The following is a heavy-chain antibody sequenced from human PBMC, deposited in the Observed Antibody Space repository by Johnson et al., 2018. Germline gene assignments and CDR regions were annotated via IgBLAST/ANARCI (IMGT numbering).Heavy chain of an antibody. CDR2: ISSGGTII. J-gene: IGHJ4*02. CDR3: VTDWGKGGFDY. V-gene: IGHV3-11*01. Sequence: QVQLVQSGGGLVKPGGSLRLSCETSGFIFSDYYISWIRQAPGKGLEWLSYISSGGTIISYADSVKGRFTIARDNSKNRLSLQMSSLRAEDTVMYYCVTDWGKGGFDYWGQGTLVTVSS. D-gene: IGHD3-16*01. CDR1: GFIFSDYY.